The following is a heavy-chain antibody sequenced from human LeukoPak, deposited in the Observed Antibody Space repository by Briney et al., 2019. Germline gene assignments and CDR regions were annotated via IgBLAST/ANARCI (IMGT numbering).Heavy chain of an antibody. Sequence: PSETLSLTCTVSGGSISSGNYYWSWIRQPAGKGLEWIGRIYTSGSTNYNPSLKSRVTISLDTSKNQFSLKLSSVTAADTAVYYCARDHIVVDDAFDIWGQGTMVTVSS. J-gene: IGHJ3*02. CDR2: IYTSGST. V-gene: IGHV4-61*02. CDR3: ARDHIVVDDAFDI. CDR1: GGSISSGNYY. D-gene: IGHD2-15*01.